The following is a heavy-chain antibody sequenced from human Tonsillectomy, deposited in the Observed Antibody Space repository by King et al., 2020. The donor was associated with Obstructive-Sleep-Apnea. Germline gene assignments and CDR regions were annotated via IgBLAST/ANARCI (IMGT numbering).Heavy chain of an antibody. D-gene: IGHD2-21*02. CDR3: AGFAQDCWGGDCYEGSY. Sequence: VQLQESGPGLVKPSETLSLTCTVSGGSISSYYWSWIRQPPGKGLEWIGYIYYSENTNYNPSLKSRVTISVDTSKNQFSLKLSSVTAADTAVYYCAGFAQDCWGGDCYEGSYWGQGTLVTVSS. CDR1: GGSISSYY. J-gene: IGHJ4*02. V-gene: IGHV4-59*01. CDR2: IYYSENT.